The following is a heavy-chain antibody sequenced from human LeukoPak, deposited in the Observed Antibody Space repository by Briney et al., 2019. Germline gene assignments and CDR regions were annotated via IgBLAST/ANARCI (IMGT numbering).Heavy chain of an antibody. D-gene: IGHD2-2*01. CDR3: ARSRYCSSTSCYRRNYYFDY. V-gene: IGHV1-69*13. Sequence: SVKVSCKASGGTFSSYAISWVRQAPGRGLEWMGGIIPIFGTANYAQKFQGRVTITADESTSTAYMELSSLRSEDTAVYYCARSRYCSSTSCYRRNYYFDYWGQGTLVTVSS. J-gene: IGHJ4*02. CDR1: GGTFSSYA. CDR2: IIPIFGTA.